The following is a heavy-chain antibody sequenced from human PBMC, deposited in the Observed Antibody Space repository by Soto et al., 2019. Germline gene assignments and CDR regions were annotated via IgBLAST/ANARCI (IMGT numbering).Heavy chain of an antibody. Sequence: GRSQSVCAPASYAAIINHYMNCVLQTKGKGLEWVASIYSGETTYYADSVRGRFTISSDKSKNTLYFQLSSLRIEDTAVYYCTRDGRGLGSLSLFENWGQGVLVTVSS. V-gene: IGHV3-53*01. J-gene: IGHJ4*02. CDR2: IYSGETT. CDR1: YAAIINHY. CDR3: TRDGRGLGSLSLFEN. D-gene: IGHD6-13*01.